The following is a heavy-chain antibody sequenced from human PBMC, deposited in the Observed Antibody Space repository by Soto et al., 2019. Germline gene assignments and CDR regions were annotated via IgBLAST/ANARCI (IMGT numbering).Heavy chain of an antibody. Sequence: GASVKVSCKASGGTFSSYAISWVRQAPGQGLEWMGIINPSGGSTSYAQKFQGRVTMTRDTSTSTVYVELSSLRSEDTAVYYCARVDTAMRFDPWGQGTLVTVSS. J-gene: IGHJ5*02. CDR1: GGTFSSYA. V-gene: IGHV1-46*03. CDR3: ARVDTAMRFDP. D-gene: IGHD5-18*01. CDR2: INPSGGST.